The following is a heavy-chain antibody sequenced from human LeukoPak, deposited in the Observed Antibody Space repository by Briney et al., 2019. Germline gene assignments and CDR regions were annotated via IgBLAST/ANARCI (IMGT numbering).Heavy chain of an antibody. J-gene: IGHJ3*02. Sequence: ASVTVSCKASGYTFTDYYMNWVRQAPGQGLEWMGWINPSTGGTNYAQKFQGRVTMTKDTSISTAYMELSGLRSDDTAVYYCARDCVLPTQCLYDDAFDIWGQGTMVTVSS. CDR1: GYTFTDYY. D-gene: IGHD2-8*01. CDR2: INPSTGGT. V-gene: IGHV1-2*02. CDR3: ARDCVLPTQCLYDDAFDI.